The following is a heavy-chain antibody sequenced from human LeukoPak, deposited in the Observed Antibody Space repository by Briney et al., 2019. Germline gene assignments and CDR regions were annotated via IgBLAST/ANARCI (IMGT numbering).Heavy chain of an antibody. J-gene: IGHJ5*02. CDR2: IYTSGST. D-gene: IGHD2-2*01. Sequence: PSETLSLTCTVSGGSISSYYWSWIRQPAGKGLEWSVRIYTSGSTNYNPSLKSRVTMSVDTSKNQFSLKLSSVTAADTAVYYCARDARGCSSTSCYPDSVDPWGQGTLVTVSS. CDR3: ARDARGCSSTSCYPDSVDP. V-gene: IGHV4-4*07. CDR1: GGSISSYY.